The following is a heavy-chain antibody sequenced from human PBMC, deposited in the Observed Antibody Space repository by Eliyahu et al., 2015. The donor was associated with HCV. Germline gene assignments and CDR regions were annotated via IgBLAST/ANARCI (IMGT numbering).Heavy chain of an antibody. D-gene: IGHD3-10*01. V-gene: IGHV4-39*01. CDR2: IYYSGST. CDR3: AHYGSGSPYYFDY. CDR1: GGSISSSSYY. Sequence: QLQLQESGPGLVKPSETLSLTCTVSGGSISSSSYYWGWIRQPPGKGLEWIGSIYYSGSTYYNPSLKSRVTISVDTSKNQFSLKLSSVTAADTAVYYCAHYGSGSPYYFDYWGQGTLVTVSS. J-gene: IGHJ4*02.